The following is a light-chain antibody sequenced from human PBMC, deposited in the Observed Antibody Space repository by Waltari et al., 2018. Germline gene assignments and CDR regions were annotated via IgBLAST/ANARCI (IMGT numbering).Light chain of an antibody. V-gene: IGKV1-6*01. CDR2: AAS. CDR3: LQDNNYPRT. J-gene: IGKJ1*01. CDR1: QGIGNN. Sequence: AIQMTQSPSSLSASVGDRVTITCRASQGIGNNLGWYLQKPGKAPKLLIYAASNLPSGVPSRFSGSGSGTDFTLTISSLQPEDFATYYCLQDNNYPRTFGQGTKVEIK.